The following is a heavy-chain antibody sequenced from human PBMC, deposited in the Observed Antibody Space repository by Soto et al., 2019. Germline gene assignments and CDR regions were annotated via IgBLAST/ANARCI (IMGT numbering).Heavy chain of an antibody. J-gene: IGHJ2*01. CDR1: GVTFKDYG. CDR3: ARDGWGSNRYFDL. D-gene: IGHD3-16*01. Sequence: GSLRLSCGAPGVTFKDYGLHWVRQAPGKGLEWVAVISYDGKQTYYADSVKGRFTISKDKSKRTLFLQMNSLRVGDTAVYYCARDGWGSNRYFDLWGRGTLVTVSS. CDR2: ISYDGKQT. V-gene: IGHV3-30*03.